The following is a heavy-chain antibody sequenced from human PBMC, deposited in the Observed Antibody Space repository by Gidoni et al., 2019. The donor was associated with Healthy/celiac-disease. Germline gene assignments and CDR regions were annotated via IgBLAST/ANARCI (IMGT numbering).Heavy chain of an antibody. CDR1: GGPISSSNW. D-gene: IGHD5-18*01. CDR3: ARVLVEGGYSRKIDY. J-gene: IGHJ4*02. V-gene: IGHV4-4*02. Sequence: QVQLQESGPGLVKPSGTLSLTCAVSGGPISSSNWWSWVRQPPGKGLEWIGEIYHRGSTNYNPSLKSRVTISVDKSKNQFSLKLSSVTAADTAVYYCARVLVEGGYSRKIDYWGQGTLVTVSS. CDR2: IYHRGST.